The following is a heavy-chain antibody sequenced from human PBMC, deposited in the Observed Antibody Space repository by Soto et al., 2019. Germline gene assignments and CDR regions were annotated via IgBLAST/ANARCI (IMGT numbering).Heavy chain of an antibody. CDR3: ARDRAYSSFDY. D-gene: IGHD4-4*01. J-gene: IGHJ4*02. CDR2: INPDGSTT. CDR1: GLTFGTVW. V-gene: IGHV3-7*03. Sequence: VQLVESGGGVVQPGRSLRLSCAASGLTFGTVWMSWVRQAPGKGLEWVATINPDGSTTDHVDSVKGRFTVSRDNAKNSLYLQMNSLRVEDTAVYYCARDRAYSSFDYWGQGTPVTVSS.